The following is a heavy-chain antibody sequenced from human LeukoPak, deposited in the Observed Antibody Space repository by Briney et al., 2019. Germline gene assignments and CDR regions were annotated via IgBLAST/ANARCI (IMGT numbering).Heavy chain of an antibody. CDR1: GASVSSGGYY. CDR2: ISYSEST. V-gene: IGHV4-31*11. D-gene: IGHD3-22*01. Sequence: SETLSLTCDVSGASVSSGGYYWSWIRQHPGKGLEWIGYISYSESTYYKPSLKSRLTISLDASKNQFSLKLTSVTAADTAMYYCARVVYEKNGYFGSLAGYFDLWGRGTLVTVSS. CDR3: ARVVYEKNGYFGSLAGYFDL. J-gene: IGHJ2*01.